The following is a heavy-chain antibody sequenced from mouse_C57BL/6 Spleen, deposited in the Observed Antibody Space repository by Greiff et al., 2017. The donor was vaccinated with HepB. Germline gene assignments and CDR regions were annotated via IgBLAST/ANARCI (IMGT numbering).Heavy chain of an antibody. CDR2: IHPSDSDT. Sequence: QVQLQQSGAELVKPGASVKVSCKASGYTFTSYWMHWVKQRPGQGLEWIGRIHPSDSDTNYNQKFKGKATLTVDKSSSTAYMQLSSLTSEDSAVYYCAIRGYGSSYDYYAMDYWGQGTSVTVSS. V-gene: IGHV1-74*01. CDR3: AIRGYGSSYDYYAMDY. D-gene: IGHD1-1*01. CDR1: GYTFTSYW. J-gene: IGHJ4*01.